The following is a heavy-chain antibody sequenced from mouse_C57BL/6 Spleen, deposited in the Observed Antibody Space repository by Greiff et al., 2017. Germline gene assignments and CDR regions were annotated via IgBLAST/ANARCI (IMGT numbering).Heavy chain of an antibody. D-gene: IGHD1-1*01. CDR2: IDPENGNT. CDR1: GFNIKDDY. Sequence: VQLQQSGAELVRPGASVKLSCTASGFNIKDDYMHWVKQRPDQGLEWIGWIDPENGNTEYASKFQGKATITADTSSNTAYLQLSSLTSEDTAVYYCTIYYYGSSLDYWGQGTTLTVSS. V-gene: IGHV14-4*01. CDR3: TIYYYGSSLDY. J-gene: IGHJ2*01.